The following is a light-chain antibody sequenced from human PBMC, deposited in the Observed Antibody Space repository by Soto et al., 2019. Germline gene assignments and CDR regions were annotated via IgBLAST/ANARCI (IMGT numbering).Light chain of an antibody. CDR2: KAS. CDR3: QQYHSYYT. V-gene: IGKV1-5*03. J-gene: IGKJ2*01. CDR1: QSISGW. Sequence: DIQMTQSPSTLSASVGDRVTITCRASQSISGWLAWYQQKPGKAPKLLIYKASSLQSSVPPRFSGSGSGTEFTLTISSLQPDDFATYYCQQYHSYYTFGQGTKLEIK.